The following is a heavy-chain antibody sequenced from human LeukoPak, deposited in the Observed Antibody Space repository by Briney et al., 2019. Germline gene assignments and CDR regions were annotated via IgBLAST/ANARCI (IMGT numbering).Heavy chain of an antibody. CDR2: IGTAGDT. CDR1: GFTFSSYD. V-gene: IGHV3-13*01. D-gene: IGHD6-13*01. J-gene: IGHJ6*02. CDR3: ARVRYSSSWDGGYYYYGMDV. Sequence: GGSLRLSCAASGFTFSSYDMHWVRQATGKGLEWVSAIGTAGDTYYPGSVKGRFTISRENAKNSLYLQMNSLRARDTAVYYCARVRYSSSWDGGYYYYGMDVWGQGTTATVSS.